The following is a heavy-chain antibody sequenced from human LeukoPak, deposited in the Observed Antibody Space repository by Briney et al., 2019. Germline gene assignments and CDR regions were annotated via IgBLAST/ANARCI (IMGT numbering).Heavy chain of an antibody. CDR3: ARGGGYSGYDARLFDY. CDR1: GFTVSSNY. CDR2: IYSGGST. D-gene: IGHD5-12*01. Sequence: GGSLRLSCAASGFTVSSNYMSWVRQAPGKGLEWVSVIYSGGSTYYADSVKGRFTISRDNSKNTLYLQMNSLRAEDTAVYYCARGGGYSGYDARLFDYWGQGTLVTVSS. J-gene: IGHJ4*02. V-gene: IGHV3-53*01.